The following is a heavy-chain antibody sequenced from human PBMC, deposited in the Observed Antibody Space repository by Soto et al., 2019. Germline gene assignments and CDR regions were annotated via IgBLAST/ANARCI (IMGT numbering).Heavy chain of an antibody. CDR3: ARGHKGLEV. CDR2: IKQDGSEK. J-gene: IGHJ6*02. V-gene: IGHV3-7*01. CDR1: GLVFSSFW. Sequence: GGSLRLSCEASGLVFSSFWMSWVRQAPGKGLEWVAYIKQDGSEKYYVDSVKGRFTISRDNPKSSLYLQMNNLRAEDTAVYYCARGHKGLEVWGQGTTVTV.